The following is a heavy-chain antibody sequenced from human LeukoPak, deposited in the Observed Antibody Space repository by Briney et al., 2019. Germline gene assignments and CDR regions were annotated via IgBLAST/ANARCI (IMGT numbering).Heavy chain of an antibody. D-gene: IGHD3-10*01. CDR1: GGSISSGDYY. V-gene: IGHV4-30-4*01. J-gene: IGHJ4*02. Sequence: PSQTLSLTCTVSGGSISSGDYYWRWLRQPPGKGLEWIGYIYYSGSTYYNPSLKSRVTISVDTSKNQFSLKLSSVTAADTAVYYCARAPRFGESPWLPDYWGQGTLVTVSS. CDR3: ARAPRFGESPWLPDY. CDR2: IYYSGST.